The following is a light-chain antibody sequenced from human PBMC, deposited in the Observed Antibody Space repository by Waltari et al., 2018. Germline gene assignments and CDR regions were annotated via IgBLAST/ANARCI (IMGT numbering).Light chain of an antibody. CDR1: PDVINY. J-gene: IGKJ1*01. Sequence: VGDRVTITCQPSPDVINYINWYQQRPGKAPQLLIYDASTLKTGVPSRFSGRQSGTYFTLTISGLQPEDVGTYYCQHSEAFGQGTTVEI. V-gene: IGKV1-33*01. CDR2: DAS. CDR3: QHSEA.